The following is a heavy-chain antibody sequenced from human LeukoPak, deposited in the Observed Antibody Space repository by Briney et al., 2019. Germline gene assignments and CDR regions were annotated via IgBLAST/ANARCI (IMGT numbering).Heavy chain of an antibody. CDR2: IYYSGST. V-gene: IGHV4-30-4*07. CDR1: GGSISSGGYS. Sequence: SETLSLTCTVSGGSISSGGYSWSWIRRPPGKGLEWIGYIYYSGSTYYNPSLKSRVTISVDTSKNQFSLKLSSVTAADTAVYYCARDSVYSGSSLDYWGQETLVTVSS. D-gene: IGHD1-26*01. J-gene: IGHJ4*02. CDR3: ARDSVYSGSSLDY.